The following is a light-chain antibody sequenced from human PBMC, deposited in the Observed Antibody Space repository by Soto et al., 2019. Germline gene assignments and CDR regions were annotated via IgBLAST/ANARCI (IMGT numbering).Light chain of an antibody. V-gene: IGKV3-20*01. CDR2: GAS. CDR3: QQYGSSIT. CDR1: QSVSSNY. J-gene: IGKJ5*01. Sequence: EIVLTQSPGTLSLSPGERATLSCRASQSVSSNYLAWYQQRLGQAPRLLIFGASTRATGIPDRFSGGGSGTDFTLTISRLEPEDFAVYYCQQYGSSITFGQGTRLEIK.